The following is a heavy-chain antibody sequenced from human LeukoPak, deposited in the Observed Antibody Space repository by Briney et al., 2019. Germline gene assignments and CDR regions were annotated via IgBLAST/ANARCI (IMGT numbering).Heavy chain of an antibody. CDR3: ARHEMVTEQLFDY. CDR2: IYYSGST. J-gene: IGHJ4*02. V-gene: IGHV4-39*01. D-gene: IGHD4-23*01. CDR1: GGSISSSSYY. Sequence: PSETLSLTCTVSGGSISSSSYYWGWIRQPPGKGLEWIGSIYYSGSTYYNPSLKSRVTISVDTSKNQFSLKLSSVTAADTAVYYCARHEMVTEQLFDYWGQGTLVTVSS.